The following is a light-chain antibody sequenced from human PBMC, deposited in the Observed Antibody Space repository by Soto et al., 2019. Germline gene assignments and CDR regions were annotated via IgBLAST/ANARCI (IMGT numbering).Light chain of an antibody. J-gene: IGLJ2*01. CDR1: SGDIGDYNY. CDR2: EVS. V-gene: IGLV2-8*01. Sequence: QSALTQPPSASGSPGQSVTISCTGTSGDIGDYNYVSWYQQHPGEAPKLMIYEVSKRPSGVPDRFSGSKSGNTASLTVSGLQPEDEADYYCSSYAGSNNLVFGGGTKLTVL. CDR3: SSYAGSNNLV.